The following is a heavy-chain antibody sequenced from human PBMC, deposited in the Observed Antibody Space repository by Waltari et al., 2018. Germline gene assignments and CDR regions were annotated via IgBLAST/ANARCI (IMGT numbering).Heavy chain of an antibody. CDR2: IDENGSEK. V-gene: IGHV3-7*03. CDR1: GFPFTNYW. J-gene: IGHJ4*02. CDR3: VRDDSTGHYYFDY. D-gene: IGHD3-22*01. Sequence: EVQLVESGGDLVQPGGSLRLSCAVSGFPFTNYWMSWVRQAPGKGLEGVANIDENGSEKYYVDSVEVRFTISRDNAKNSLYRQMNSLRAEDTAVYYCVRDDSTGHYYFDYWGQGTLVTVSS.